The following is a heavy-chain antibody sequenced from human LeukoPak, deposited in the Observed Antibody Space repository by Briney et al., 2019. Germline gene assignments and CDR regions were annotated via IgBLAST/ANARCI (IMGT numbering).Heavy chain of an antibody. V-gene: IGHV4-39*01. CDR1: GDSISSSSYC. Sequence: SETLSLTCTVSGDSISSSSYCWDWIRQPPGKGLEWIGNIYNSANTHYNPSLKTRITMSVDTSKNQFSLKLNSVTAADTGIYYCARHNSSAYPGYENAFDSWGQGTMVTVSS. CDR2: IYNSANT. CDR3: ARHNSSAYPGYENAFDS. D-gene: IGHD5-12*01. J-gene: IGHJ3*02.